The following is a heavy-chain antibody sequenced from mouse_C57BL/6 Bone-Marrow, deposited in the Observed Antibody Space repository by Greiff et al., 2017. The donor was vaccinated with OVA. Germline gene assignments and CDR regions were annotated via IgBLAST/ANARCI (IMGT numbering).Heavy chain of an antibody. D-gene: IGHD1-1*01. CDR3: ARKGLITTVVAPYFDY. CDR1: GYSFTDYN. CDR2: INPNYGTT. Sequence: EVQLQQSGPELVKPGASVKISCKASGYSFTDYNMTWVKQSNGKSLEWIGVINPNYGTTSYNQKFKGKATLTVDQSSSTAYMQLNSLTSEDSAVYYCARKGLITTVVAPYFDYWGQGTTLTVSS. J-gene: IGHJ2*01. V-gene: IGHV1-39*01.